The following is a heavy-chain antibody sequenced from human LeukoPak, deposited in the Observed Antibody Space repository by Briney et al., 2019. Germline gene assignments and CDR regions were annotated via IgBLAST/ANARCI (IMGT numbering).Heavy chain of an antibody. D-gene: IGHD4-17*01. CDR2: IYYSGST. CDR1: GGSISSYY. CDR3: ARSPASYGDSAAGYYFDY. Sequence: SETLSLTCTASGGSISSYYWSWIRQPPGKGLEWIGYIYYSGSTNYNPSLKSRVTISVDTSKNQFSLKLSSVIAADTAVYYCARSPASYGDSAAGYYFDYWGQGPLVTVSS. J-gene: IGHJ4*02. V-gene: IGHV4-59*08.